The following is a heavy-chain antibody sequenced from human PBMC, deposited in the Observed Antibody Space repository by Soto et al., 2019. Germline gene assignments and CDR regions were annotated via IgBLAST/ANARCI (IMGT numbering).Heavy chain of an antibody. D-gene: IGHD5-12*01. CDR3: ARPRRDGYNYYYYGMDV. V-gene: IGHV5-51*01. CDR2: IYPGDSDT. Sequence: PGESLKISCKGSGYSFTSYWIGWVRQMPGKGLEWMGIIYPGDSDTRYSPSFQGQVIISADKSISTAYLQWSSLKASDTAMYYCARPRRDGYNYYYYGMDVWGQGTTVTVSS. J-gene: IGHJ6*02. CDR1: GYSFTSYW.